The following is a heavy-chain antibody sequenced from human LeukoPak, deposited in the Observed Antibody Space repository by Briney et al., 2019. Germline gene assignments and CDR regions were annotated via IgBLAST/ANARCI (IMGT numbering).Heavy chain of an antibody. CDR1: GDSISSSNW. V-gene: IGHV4-4*02. D-gene: IGHD3-10*01. Sequence: SGTLSLTCAVSGDSISSSNWWCWVRQPPGKGLEWIGEIYHSGSTNYNPSPKSRVTISVDKSKNQVSLKLSSVTAADTALYYCAREHSYGSGSYYIDYWGQGTLVTVSS. CDR2: IYHSGST. J-gene: IGHJ4*02. CDR3: AREHSYGSGSYYIDY.